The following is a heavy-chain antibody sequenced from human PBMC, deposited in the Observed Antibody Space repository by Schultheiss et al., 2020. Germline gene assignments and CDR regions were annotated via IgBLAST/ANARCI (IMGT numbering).Heavy chain of an antibody. J-gene: IGHJ5*02. Sequence: SQTLSLTCAVYGGSFSGYYWSWIRQPAGKGLEWIGRIYTSGSTNYNPSLKSRVTMSVDTSKNQFSLKLSSVTAADTAVYYCARAPGITIFGVVIREQNWFDPWGQGTLVTVSS. CDR1: GGSFSGYY. CDR2: IYTSGST. D-gene: IGHD3-3*01. CDR3: ARAPGITIFGVVIREQNWFDP. V-gene: IGHV4-59*10.